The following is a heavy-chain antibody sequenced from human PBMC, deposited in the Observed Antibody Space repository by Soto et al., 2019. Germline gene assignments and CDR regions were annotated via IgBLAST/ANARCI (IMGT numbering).Heavy chain of an antibody. J-gene: IGHJ4*02. CDR1: GFSINGYW. CDR3: VRDSHGDY. V-gene: IGHV3-74*01. CDR2: IDGDGNTDGVTI. Sequence: EVELAESGGGLVQPGGSLRISCAASGFSINGYWMHWVRQAPGKGLAWVARIDGDGNTDGVTINYADFVRGRFTISRDNAKNTLYLQMNSLRAEDTAVYYCVRDSHGDYWGQGTLVTVSS.